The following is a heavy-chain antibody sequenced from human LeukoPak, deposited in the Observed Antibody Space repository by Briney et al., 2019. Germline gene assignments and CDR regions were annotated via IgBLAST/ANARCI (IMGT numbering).Heavy chain of an antibody. J-gene: IGHJ3*02. D-gene: IGHD1-26*01. Sequence: GGSLRLSCAASGFTFTSYGMSWVRQAPGKGLEWVSGISGSGGSTYYADSVKGRFTISRDNAKNSLYLQMNSLRAEDTAVYYCARYRFVVGATDSFDMWGQGTTVTVSS. CDR2: ISGSGGST. V-gene: IGHV3-23*01. CDR3: ARYRFVVGATDSFDM. CDR1: GFTFTSYG.